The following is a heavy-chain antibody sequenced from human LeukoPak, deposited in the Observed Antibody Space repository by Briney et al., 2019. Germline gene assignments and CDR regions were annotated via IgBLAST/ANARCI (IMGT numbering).Heavy chain of an antibody. D-gene: IGHD3-10*01. Sequence: RPSETLSLTCTVSGYSISSGYYWGWIRQPPGKGLEWIGSIYHSGSTYYNPSLKSRVTISVDTSKNQFSLKLSSVTAADTAVYYYARVRSYYGSVTGKSYYFDYWGQGTLVTVSS. CDR2: IYHSGST. CDR3: ARVRSYYGSVTGKSYYFDY. CDR1: GYSISSGYY. J-gene: IGHJ4*02. V-gene: IGHV4-38-2*02.